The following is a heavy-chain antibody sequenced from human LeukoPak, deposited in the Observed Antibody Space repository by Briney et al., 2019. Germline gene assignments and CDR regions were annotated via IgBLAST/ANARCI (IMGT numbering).Heavy chain of an antibody. CDR3: ATARNYYDSSGYPY. CDR1: GYTLTELS. Sequence: ASVKVSCKVSGYTLTELSMHWVRQAPGKGLEWMGGFDPEDGETIYAQKFQGRVTMTEDISTDTAYMELSSLRSEDTAVYYCATARNYYDSSGYPYWGKGTLVTVSS. D-gene: IGHD3-22*01. J-gene: IGHJ4*02. V-gene: IGHV1-24*01. CDR2: FDPEDGET.